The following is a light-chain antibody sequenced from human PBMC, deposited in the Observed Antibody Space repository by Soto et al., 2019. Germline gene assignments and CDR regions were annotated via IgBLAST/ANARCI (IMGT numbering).Light chain of an antibody. V-gene: IGKV3-15*01. CDR3: QQYNKWPLT. CDR2: GAS. CDR1: QSVSID. J-gene: IGKJ1*01. Sequence: EIVLTQAPGTLSVSPGEGATLSWSASQSVSIDLAWYQQTPGQAPRLLIYGASTRATGVPPTFSGSASGTEFTLTISSLQSEDFTVYYCQQYNKWPLTFGQGTKVDIK.